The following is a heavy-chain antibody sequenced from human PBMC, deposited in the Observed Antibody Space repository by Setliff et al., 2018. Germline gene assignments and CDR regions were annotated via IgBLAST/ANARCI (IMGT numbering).Heavy chain of an antibody. CDR2: IWYDGSNK. D-gene: IGHD2-15*01. CDR3: AKDSRYCSGGSCSKPDAFDI. CDR1: GFTFSSCG. V-gene: IGHV3-33*06. J-gene: IGHJ3*02. Sequence: LRLSCAASGFTFSSCGMHWVRQAPGKGLEWVAVIWYDGSNKYYADSVKGRFTISRDNSKNTLFLQMNSLRAEDTAVYYCAKDSRYCSGGSCSKPDAFDIWGQGTMVTVSS.